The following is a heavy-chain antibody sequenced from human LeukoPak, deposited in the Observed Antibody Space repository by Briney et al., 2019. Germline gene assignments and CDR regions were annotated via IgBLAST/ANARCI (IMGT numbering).Heavy chain of an antibody. CDR2: IKQDGSEK. J-gene: IGHJ4*02. V-gene: IGHV3-7*04. CDR3: ARVPDYYDSSGYSD. D-gene: IGHD3-22*01. CDR1: GFTFSSYW. Sequence: GGSLRLSCAASGFTFSSYWMSWVRQAPGKGLEWVANIKQDGSEKYYVDSVKGRFTISRDNAKNSLYLQMNSLRAEDTAVYYCARVPDYYDSSGYSDWGQGTLVTVSS.